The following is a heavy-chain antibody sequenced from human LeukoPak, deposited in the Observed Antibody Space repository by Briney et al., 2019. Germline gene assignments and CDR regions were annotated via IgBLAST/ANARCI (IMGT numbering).Heavy chain of an antibody. V-gene: IGHV4-4*07. Sequence: SETLSLTCTVSGGSISSYYWNWIRQPAGKGLEWIGRIYSSGSTNYNPSLTSRVTISVDRTKNQFSLKLSSVTAADTAVYYCARRAADDAFDIWGQGTMVTVSS. CDR3: ARRAADDAFDI. CDR1: GGSISSYY. J-gene: IGHJ3*02. CDR2: IYSSGST.